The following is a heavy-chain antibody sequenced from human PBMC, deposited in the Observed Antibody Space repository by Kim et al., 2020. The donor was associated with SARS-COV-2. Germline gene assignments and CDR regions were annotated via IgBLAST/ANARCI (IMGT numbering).Heavy chain of an antibody. J-gene: IGHJ6*02. CDR3: ARDLWYYDILTGRPGGMDV. CDR2: TYYRSKWYN. Sequence: SQTLSLTCAISGDSVSSNSAAWNWIRQSPSRGLEWLGRTYYRSKWYNDYAVSVKSRITINPDTSKNQFSLQLNSVTPEDTAVYYCARDLWYYDILTGRPGGMDVWGQGTTGTVSS. V-gene: IGHV6-1*01. CDR1: GDSVSSNSAA. D-gene: IGHD3-9*01.